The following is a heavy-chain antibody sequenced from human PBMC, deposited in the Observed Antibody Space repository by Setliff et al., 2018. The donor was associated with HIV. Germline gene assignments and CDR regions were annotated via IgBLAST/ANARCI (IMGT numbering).Heavy chain of an antibody. V-gene: IGHV1-46*01. Sequence: ASAKVSCKASGYTFTSYYIHWVRQAPGQGLEWMGVIHPSGGSTSYAQSVQDRVTMTRDTSTSTVYMELSSLRSENTAVYYCSRVRYCSGGICYGGEYWFDPWGQGTLVTVSS. D-gene: IGHD2-15*01. J-gene: IGHJ5*02. CDR2: IHPSGGST. CDR3: SRVRYCSGGICYGGEYWFDP. CDR1: GYTFTSYY.